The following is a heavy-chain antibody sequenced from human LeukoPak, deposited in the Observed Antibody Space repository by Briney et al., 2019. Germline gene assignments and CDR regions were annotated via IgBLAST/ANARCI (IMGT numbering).Heavy chain of an antibody. CDR1: GGSISSGGYS. CDR2: IYHSGST. Sequence: PSETLSLTCPVSGGSISSGGYSWSWIRQPPGKGLEWIGYIYHSGSTYYSPTHKSRVTISVDKSKNLFSLKLSSVTAADTAVYYCARGYSYGYGAFDIWGQGTMVTVSS. CDR3: ARGYSYGYGAFDI. D-gene: IGHD5-18*01. J-gene: IGHJ3*02. V-gene: IGHV4-30-2*01.